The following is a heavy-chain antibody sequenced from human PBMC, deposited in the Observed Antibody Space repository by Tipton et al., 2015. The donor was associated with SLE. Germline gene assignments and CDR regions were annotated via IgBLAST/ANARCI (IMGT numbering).Heavy chain of an antibody. CDR1: GFTFDDYG. Sequence: SLRLSCAASGFTFDDYGMSWVRQAPGKGLEWVSGINWNGGSTGYADSVKGRFTISRDNAKNSLYLQMNSLRAEDTAVYYCAKGGRLLLDYWGQGTLVTVSS. V-gene: IGHV3-20*04. CDR3: AKGGRLLLDY. D-gene: IGHD3-16*01. CDR2: INWNGGST. J-gene: IGHJ4*02.